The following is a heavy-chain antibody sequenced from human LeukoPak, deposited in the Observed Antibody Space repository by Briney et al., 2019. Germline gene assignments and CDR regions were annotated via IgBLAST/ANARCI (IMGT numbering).Heavy chain of an antibody. V-gene: IGHV4-28*05. J-gene: IGHJ1*01. Sequence: SETLSLTCAVSGDSISSSNWWGWIRQPPGKRLEWIGYMYSSGSFYYKPSLRGRVTMSVDTSKNQFSLRLSSVTAVDTAVYYCVSGPNYYDSSGYYRAEYFQYWGQGTLVTVSS. CDR2: MYSSGSF. D-gene: IGHD3-22*01. CDR3: VSGPNYYDSSGYYRAEYFQY. CDR1: GDSISSSNW.